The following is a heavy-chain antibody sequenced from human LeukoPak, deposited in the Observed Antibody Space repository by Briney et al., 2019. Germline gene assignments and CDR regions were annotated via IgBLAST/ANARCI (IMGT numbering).Heavy chain of an antibody. D-gene: IGHD1-26*01. Sequence: SETLSLTCIVSGYSISSGYYWGWIRQPPGKGLEWIGNIHHSGSTYYNPSLKSRVTISVDTSKNQLSLKLSSVTAADTAVYYCARSVSGSPLGWFDPWGQGTLVTVSS. J-gene: IGHJ5*02. CDR1: GYSISSGYY. V-gene: IGHV4-38-2*02. CDR2: IHHSGST. CDR3: ARSVSGSPLGWFDP.